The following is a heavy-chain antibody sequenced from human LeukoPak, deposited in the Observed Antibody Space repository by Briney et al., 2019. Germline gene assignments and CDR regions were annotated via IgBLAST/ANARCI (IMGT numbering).Heavy chain of an antibody. D-gene: IGHD6-19*01. Sequence: TGGSLRLSXAASGFTFSSYAMSWIRQAPGKGLEWVSAISGSGGSTYYADSVKGRFTISRDNSKNTLYLQMNSLRAEDTAVYYCAKDLQWLVVGGLDYWGQGTLVTVSS. CDR3: AKDLQWLVVGGLDY. CDR1: GFTFSSYA. J-gene: IGHJ4*02. V-gene: IGHV3-23*01. CDR2: ISGSGGST.